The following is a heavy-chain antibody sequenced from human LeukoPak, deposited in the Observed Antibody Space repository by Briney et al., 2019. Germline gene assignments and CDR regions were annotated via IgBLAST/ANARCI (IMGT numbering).Heavy chain of an antibody. D-gene: IGHD6-13*01. CDR1: GGPFSGYY. J-gene: IGHJ3*02. CDR2: INHSGST. CDR3: ARGGSSSPYPNKDAFDI. Sequence: SETLSLTCAVYGGPFSGYYWSWIRQPPGKGLEWIGEINHSGSTNYNPSLKSRVTISVDTSKNQFSLKLSSVTAADTAVYYCARGGSSSPYPNKDAFDIWGQGTMVTVSS. V-gene: IGHV4-34*01.